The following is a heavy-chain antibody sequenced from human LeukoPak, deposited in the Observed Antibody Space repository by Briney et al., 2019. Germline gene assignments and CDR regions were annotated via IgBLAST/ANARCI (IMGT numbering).Heavy chain of an antibody. CDR1: GYTFTGYY. J-gene: IGHJ6*02. CDR2: INPNSGGT. D-gene: IGHD4-17*01. CDR3: ARRDLRYYYYGMDV. V-gene: IGHV1-2*02. Sequence: ASVKVSCKASGYTFTGYYMHWVRQAPGQGLEWMGWINPNSGGTNYAQKFQGRVTMTRDTSISTAYMELSRLRSGDTAVYYCARRDLRYYYYGMDVWGQGTTVTVSS.